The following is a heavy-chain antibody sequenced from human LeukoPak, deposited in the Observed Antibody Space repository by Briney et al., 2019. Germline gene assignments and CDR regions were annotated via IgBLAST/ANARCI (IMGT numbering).Heavy chain of an antibody. J-gene: IGHJ2*01. V-gene: IGHV3-53*01. D-gene: IGHD3-3*02. CDR1: GFTVTNYY. CDR2: IYSGATT. Sequence: GGSLRLSCAASGFTVTNYYMNWVRQAPGKGLEWVSIIYSGATTYYADSVKGRFTISRDTSKNTVSLQMNSLRAEDTAVYFCARVGDHFHWNLDLWGRGTLVSVCS. CDR3: ARVGDHFHWNLDL.